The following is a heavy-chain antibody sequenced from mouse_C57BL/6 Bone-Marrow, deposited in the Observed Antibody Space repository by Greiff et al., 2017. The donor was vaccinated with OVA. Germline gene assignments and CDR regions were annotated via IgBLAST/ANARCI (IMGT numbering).Heavy chain of an antibody. D-gene: IGHD1-1*01. CDR1: GFAFTNYL. J-gene: IGHJ2*01. CDR2: INPGSGGT. CDR3: AREGITTVVALDY. Sequence: VKLQESGAELVRPGASVKVSCTASGFAFTNYLIEWVKQRPGQGLEWIGLINPGSGGTNYAEKFKGKATLTADKSSSTAYMQLSSLTSEDSAVYDCAREGITTVVALDYWGQGTTLTVSS. V-gene: IGHV1-54*01.